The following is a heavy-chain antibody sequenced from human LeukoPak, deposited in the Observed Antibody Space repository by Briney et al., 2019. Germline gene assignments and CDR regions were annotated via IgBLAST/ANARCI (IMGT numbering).Heavy chain of an antibody. CDR3: ARDLSAGGSPEGKNTFDI. D-gene: IGHD6-13*01. CDR1: GYTFTGYY. CDR2: INPNSGGT. J-gene: IGHJ3*02. Sequence: ASVKVSCKASGYTFTGYYMHWVRQAPGQGLEWMGWINPNSGGTNYAQKFQGWVTMTRDTSISTAYMELSRLRSDDTAVYCCARDLSAGGSPEGKNTFDIWGQGTMVTVSS. V-gene: IGHV1-2*04.